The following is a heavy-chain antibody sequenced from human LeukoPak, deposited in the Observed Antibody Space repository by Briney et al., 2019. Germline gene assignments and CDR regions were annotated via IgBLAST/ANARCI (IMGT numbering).Heavy chain of an antibody. D-gene: IGHD5-18*01. V-gene: IGHV3-64D*09. CDR2: ISSNGGST. Sequence: PGGSLRLSCSASGFTFSSYAMHWVRQAPGKGLEYVSAISSNGGSTYYADSVKGRFTISRDNSKNTLYLQMSSLRAEDTAVYYCAGSYEGYYFDYWGQGTLVTVSS. CDR3: AGSYEGYYFDY. J-gene: IGHJ4*02. CDR1: GFTFSSYA.